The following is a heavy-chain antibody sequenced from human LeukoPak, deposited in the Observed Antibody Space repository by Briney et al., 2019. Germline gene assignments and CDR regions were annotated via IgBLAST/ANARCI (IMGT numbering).Heavy chain of an antibody. CDR3: ARDQGAGDMDV. J-gene: IGHJ6*03. CDR1: GFTVSSKY. Sequence: GGSLRLSCAASGFTVSSKYMSWVRQAPGKGLEWVANIKQDGSEKYYVDSVKGRFTISRDNAKNSLYLQMNSLRAEDTAVYYCARDQGAGDMDVWGKGTTVTVSS. D-gene: IGHD1-26*01. CDR2: IKQDGSEK. V-gene: IGHV3-7*01.